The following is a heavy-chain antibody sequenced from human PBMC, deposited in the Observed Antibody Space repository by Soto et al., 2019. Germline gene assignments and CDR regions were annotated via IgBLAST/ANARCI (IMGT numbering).Heavy chain of an antibody. J-gene: IGHJ6*03. V-gene: IGHV4-34*01. D-gene: IGHD3-3*01. CDR3: ARVIGLPITIFGVAYNYYYYYMDV. CDR2: INHSGST. Sequence: SETLSLTCAVYGGSFSGYYWSWIRQPPGKGLEWIGEINHSGSTNYNPSLKSRVTISVDTSKNQFSLKLSSVTAADTAVYYCARVIGLPITIFGVAYNYYYYYMDVWGKGTTVTVSS. CDR1: GGSFSGYY.